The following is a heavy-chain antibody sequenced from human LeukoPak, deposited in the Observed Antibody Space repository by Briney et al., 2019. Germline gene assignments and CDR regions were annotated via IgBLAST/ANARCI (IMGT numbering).Heavy chain of an antibody. CDR3: ARRTGDFDY. V-gene: IGHV4-34*01. D-gene: IGHD3-10*01. CDR1: GDSISSDY. Sequence: PSETLSLTCNVSGDSISSDYWSWIRQPPGKGLEWIGEINHSGSTNYNPSLKSRVTISVDTSKNQFSLELSSVTAADTAVYYCARRTGDFDYWGQGTLVTVSS. J-gene: IGHJ4*02. CDR2: INHSGST.